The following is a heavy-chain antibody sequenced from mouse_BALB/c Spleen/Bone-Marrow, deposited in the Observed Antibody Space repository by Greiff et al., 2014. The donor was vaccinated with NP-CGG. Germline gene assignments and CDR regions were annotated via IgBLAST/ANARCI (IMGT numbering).Heavy chain of an antibody. CDR3: SGSPGCGPAWFAY. CDR1: GYTFTSYY. V-gene: IGHV1S56*01. Sequence: QVQLKESGPELVKPGASVRISCKASGYTFTSYYIHWVKQRPGQGLEWIGWIYPGNVNTKYNEKFKGKATLTADKSSSAAYMQLSSRLSEDSAVFFCSGSPGCGPAWFAYWGQGTLVTVSA. J-gene: IGHJ3*01. CDR2: IYPGNVNT.